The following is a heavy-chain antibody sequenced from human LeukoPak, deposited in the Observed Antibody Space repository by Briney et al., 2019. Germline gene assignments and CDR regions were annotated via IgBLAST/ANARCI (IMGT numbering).Heavy chain of an antibody. J-gene: IGHJ5*02. Sequence: PSETLSLTCTVSGGSISSYYWSWIRQPPGKGLEWIGYIYYSGSTYYNPSLKSRVTISVDTSKNQFSLKLSSVTAADTAVYYCARDPGIDYGGNSGRFDPWGQGTLVTVSS. D-gene: IGHD4-23*01. CDR3: ARDPGIDYGGNSGRFDP. CDR1: GGSISSYY. V-gene: IGHV4-30-4*08. CDR2: IYYSGST.